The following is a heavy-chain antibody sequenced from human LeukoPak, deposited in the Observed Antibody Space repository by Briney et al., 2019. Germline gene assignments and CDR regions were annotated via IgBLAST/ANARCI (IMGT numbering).Heavy chain of an antibody. Sequence: GASVKVSCKASGYTFTPYSMNWLRQAPGQGLEWMGWINTNTGNPTYAQGFTGRFVFSLDTSVSTAYLQITSLKAEDTAVYYCARDASTIRFDYWGQGTLVTVSS. CDR2: INTNTGNP. D-gene: IGHD5-24*01. CDR3: ARDASTIRFDY. J-gene: IGHJ4*02. CDR1: GYTFTPYS. V-gene: IGHV7-4-1*02.